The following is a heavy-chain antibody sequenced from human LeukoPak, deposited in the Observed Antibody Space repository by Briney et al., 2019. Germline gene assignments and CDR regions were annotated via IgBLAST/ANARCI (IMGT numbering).Heavy chain of an antibody. CDR2: IRYDGSNK. Sequence: GGSLRLSCAASGFTFSSYWMSWVRQAPGKGLEWVAFIRYDGSNKYYADSVKGRFTISRDNSKNTLYLQMNSLRAEDTAVYYCAKDNRVVTAKDFENYYYYYMDVWGKGTTVTVSS. V-gene: IGHV3-30*02. J-gene: IGHJ6*03. CDR1: GFTFSSYW. D-gene: IGHD5-18*01. CDR3: AKDNRVVTAKDFENYYYYYMDV.